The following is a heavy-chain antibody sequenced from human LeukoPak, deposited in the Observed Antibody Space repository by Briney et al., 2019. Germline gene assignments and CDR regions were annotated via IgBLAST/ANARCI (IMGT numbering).Heavy chain of an antibody. D-gene: IGHD2-2*01. CDR2: IYDSGST. V-gene: IGHV4-39*07. J-gene: IGHJ3*02. CDR3: AREGYELLYAFDI. CDR1: GGSIRSSHYY. Sequence: SETLSLTCTVSGGSIRSSHYYWGWIRQPPGKGLEWIGSIYDSGSTYYNPSLKSRVTISVDTSKNQFSLKLSSVTAADTAVYYCAREGYELLYAFDIWGQGTMVTVSS.